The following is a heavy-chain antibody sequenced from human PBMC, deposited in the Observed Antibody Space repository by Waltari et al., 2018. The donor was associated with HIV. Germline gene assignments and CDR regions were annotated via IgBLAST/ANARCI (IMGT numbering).Heavy chain of an antibody. D-gene: IGHD5-18*01. CDR3: ARRYSYGSRVFDY. CDR1: GGSISSSSYY. Sequence: QLQLQESGPGLVKPSETLSLTCTVSGGSISSSSYYWGWIRQPPGKGLEWIGSIYFSGSTYYNPSLKSRVTISVDTSKNQFSLKLSSVTAADTAVYYCARRYSYGSRVFDYWGQGTLVTVSS. J-gene: IGHJ4*02. V-gene: IGHV4-39*01. CDR2: IYFSGST.